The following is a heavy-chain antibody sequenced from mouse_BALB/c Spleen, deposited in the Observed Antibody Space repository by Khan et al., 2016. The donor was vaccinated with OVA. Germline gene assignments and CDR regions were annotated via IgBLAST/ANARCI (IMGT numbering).Heavy chain of an antibody. CDR1: GFSLTGYG. D-gene: IGHD2-10*01. Sequence: QVQLKESGPGLVAPSQSLSITCTVSGFSLTGYGVNWVRQPPGKGLEWLGMIWGDGSTDYNSALKSRLSISKDNSKSQVFLKMNSLQTYDTARYYCARAYYCNYREAMDYWGQGTSVTVSS. CDR2: IWGDGST. CDR3: ARAYYCNYREAMDY. V-gene: IGHV2-6-7*01. J-gene: IGHJ4*01.